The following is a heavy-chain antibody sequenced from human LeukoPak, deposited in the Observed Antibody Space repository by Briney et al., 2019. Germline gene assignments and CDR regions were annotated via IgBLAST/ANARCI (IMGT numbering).Heavy chain of an antibody. V-gene: IGHV4-31*03. Sequence: SLTLSLTCTVSGGSIGSGGYYWSWIRQHPGKGLEWIGYIYYSGSTYYNPSLKSRVTISVDTSKNQFSLKLSSVTAAGTAVYYCARALVVPATNWFDPWGQGTLVTVSS. CDR3: ARALVVPATNWFDP. D-gene: IGHD2-2*01. CDR1: GGSIGSGGYY. CDR2: IYYSGST. J-gene: IGHJ5*02.